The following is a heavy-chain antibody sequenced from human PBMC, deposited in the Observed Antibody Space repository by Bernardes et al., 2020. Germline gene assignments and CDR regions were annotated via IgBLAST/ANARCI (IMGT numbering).Heavy chain of an antibody. D-gene: IGHD3-16*01. CDR2: INHSGST. Sequence: LTCAVYGGSFSGYYWSWIRQPPGKGLEWIGEINHSGSTNYNPSLKSRVTISVDTSKNQFSLKLSSVTAADTAVYYCARGPPAFGYSIHPLYYYYGMDVWGKGTTVTVSS. V-gene: IGHV4-34*01. CDR3: ARGPPAFGYSIHPLYYYYGMDV. J-gene: IGHJ6*04. CDR1: GGSFSGYY.